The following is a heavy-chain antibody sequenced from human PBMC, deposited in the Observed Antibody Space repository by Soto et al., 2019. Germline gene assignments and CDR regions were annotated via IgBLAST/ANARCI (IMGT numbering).Heavy chain of an antibody. CDR2: IYYNGST. CDR3: ARDFAYFDS. CDR1: GGSVSSGDFY. V-gene: IGHV4-61*08. Sequence: SETLSLTCTVSGGSVSSGDFYWSWIRQPPGKGLEWIGYIYYNGSTNYNPSLKSRVSISMDTSKNQFSLNLDSVTAADTAVYFCARDFAYFDSWGQGTLVTVSS. D-gene: IGHD3-3*01. J-gene: IGHJ4*02.